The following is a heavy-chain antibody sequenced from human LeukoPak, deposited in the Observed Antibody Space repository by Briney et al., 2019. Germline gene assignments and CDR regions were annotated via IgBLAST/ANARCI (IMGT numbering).Heavy chain of an antibody. J-gene: IGHJ4*02. CDR2: IYDSEST. Sequence: PSETLSLTCTVSGGSISSGGYYRSWIRQHPGKGLEWIGYIYDSESTNYNPSLKSRVTISVDTSKNQFSLKLSSVTAADTAVYYCAKGGKWDVTPFDYWGQGTLVTVSS. D-gene: IGHD1-26*01. CDR1: GGSISSGGYY. CDR3: AKGGKWDVTPFDY. V-gene: IGHV4-31*03.